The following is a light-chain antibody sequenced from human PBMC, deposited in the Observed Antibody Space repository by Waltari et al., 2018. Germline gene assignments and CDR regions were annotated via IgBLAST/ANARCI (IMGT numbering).Light chain of an antibody. J-gene: IGLJ2*01. CDR1: SSNIGADYH. CDR2: RNN. V-gene: IGLV1-40*01. CDR3: QSYDTSLSGWV. Sequence: QSVLTQPPSVSGAPGQRVTISCTGSSSNIGADYHVPWYQQLPGTPPQRLTPRNNNRPSGVPDRFSGVTSGTSASLAITGLQAEDGGDYYCQSYDTSLSGWVFGGGTKLTVL.